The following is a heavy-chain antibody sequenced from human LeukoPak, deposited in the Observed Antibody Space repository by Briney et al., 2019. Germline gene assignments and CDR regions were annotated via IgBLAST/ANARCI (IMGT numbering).Heavy chain of an antibody. D-gene: IGHD2-21*02. J-gene: IGHJ4*02. CDR2: IRSNGADT. Sequence: AGGSLRLSCGASRFTFSTYSMSWVRQAPGKGLEWVSVIRSNGADTYYADSVKGRFTTSRDNSKNTLYLQMNSLRAEDTAVYYCASGDYGGYYFDYWGQGTLVTVSS. CDR3: ASGDYGGYYFDY. V-gene: IGHV3-23*01. CDR1: RFTFSTYS.